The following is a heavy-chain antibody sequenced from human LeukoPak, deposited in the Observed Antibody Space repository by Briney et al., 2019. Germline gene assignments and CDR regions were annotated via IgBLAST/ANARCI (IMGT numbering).Heavy chain of an antibody. J-gene: IGHJ4*02. CDR2: IKYDESER. V-gene: IGHV3-7*04. Sequence: GGSLRLSCAASGFTFSSFWMAWVRQAPGKGLEWVASIKYDESERHHVDSVEGRFTISRDNAKNSLYLQMNSLRAEDTAVYFCTRVTTNGYFEYWGQGTLDTVSS. CDR1: GFTFSSFW. D-gene: IGHD6-13*01. CDR3: TRVTTNGYFEY.